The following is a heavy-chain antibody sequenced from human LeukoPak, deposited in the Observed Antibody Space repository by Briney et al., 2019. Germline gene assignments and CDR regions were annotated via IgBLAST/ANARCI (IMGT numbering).Heavy chain of an antibody. CDR2: IYYSGTT. Sequence: PSETLSLTCTVSGGSISSRTYYWGWIRQPPGKGLEWIGTIYYSGTTYYNPSLKSRVTISVDTSKNQFSLKLSSVTAADTAVYYCARDVGRYYDSSGYNWFDPWGQGTLVTVSS. CDR1: GGSISSRTYY. J-gene: IGHJ5*02. V-gene: IGHV4-39*07. D-gene: IGHD3-22*01. CDR3: ARDVGRYYDSSGYNWFDP.